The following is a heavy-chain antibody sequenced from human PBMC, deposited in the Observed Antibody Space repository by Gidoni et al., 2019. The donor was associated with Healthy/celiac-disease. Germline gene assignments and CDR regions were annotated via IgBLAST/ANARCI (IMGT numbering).Heavy chain of an antibody. CDR3: ARDSSGYYYFDY. CDR2: IYCSGST. V-gene: IGHV4-59*01. J-gene: IGHJ4*02. CDR1: GGSISSYY. D-gene: IGHD3-22*01. Sequence: QVQLQESGPGLVKPSETLSLTCTVPGGSISSYYWSWIRQPPGKGLEWIGYIYCSGSTNYNPSLKSRVTISVDTSKNQFSLKLSSVTAADTAVYYCARDSSGYYYFDYWGQGTLVTVSS.